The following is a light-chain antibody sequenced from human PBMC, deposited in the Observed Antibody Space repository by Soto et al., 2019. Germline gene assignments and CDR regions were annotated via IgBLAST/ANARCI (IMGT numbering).Light chain of an antibody. CDR3: GTWDSSLSAGV. CDR1: SSNIGNNY. Sequence: QSVLTQPPSVSAAPGQKVTISCSGSSSNIGNNYVSWYQQLPGTAPKLLIYENNKRPSGIRDRFSGSKSATSATLGITGLQTGDEADYYRGTWDSSLSAGVFGGGTKLTVL. J-gene: IGLJ3*02. V-gene: IGLV1-51*01. CDR2: ENN.